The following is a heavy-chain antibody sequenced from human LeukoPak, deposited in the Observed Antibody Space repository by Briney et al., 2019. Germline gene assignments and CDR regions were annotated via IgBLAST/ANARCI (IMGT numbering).Heavy chain of an antibody. CDR1: GYTFTSYG. Sequence: ASVKVSCKASGYTFTSYGISWVRQAPGQGLEWMGWISAYNGNTNYAQKLQGRVTMTTDTSTSTAYMELRSLRSEDTAVYYCARDQDYYDSSGYYADWGQGTLVTVSS. CDR2: ISAYNGNT. V-gene: IGHV1-18*01. CDR3: ARDQDYYDSSGYYAD. J-gene: IGHJ4*02. D-gene: IGHD3-22*01.